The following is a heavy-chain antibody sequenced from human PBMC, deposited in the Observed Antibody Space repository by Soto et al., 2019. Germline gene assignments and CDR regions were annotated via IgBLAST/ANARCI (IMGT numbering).Heavy chain of an antibody. D-gene: IGHD6-13*01. J-gene: IGHJ4*02. CDR2: IDTSGSST. V-gene: IGHV3-74*01. CDR3: AKDSWYFDL. CDR1: GFIFSNFW. Sequence: GGSLRLSCEASGFIFSNFWMHWVRQVPGKGLVWVSRIDTSGSSTSYADSVKGRFTISRDNAKNTVSLQMNSLRAEDTGVYYCAKDSWYFDLWSQGSLVTVS.